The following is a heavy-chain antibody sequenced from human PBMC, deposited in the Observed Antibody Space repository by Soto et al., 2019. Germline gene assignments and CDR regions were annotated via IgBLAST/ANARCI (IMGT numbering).Heavy chain of an antibody. J-gene: IGHJ1*01. Sequence: SETLSLTCTVSGGSISAYYRTWIRQPPGRGLEWMGDIYYSATPTYNPPLKSRLTISLDTSKYQFSLKLSFVTAADTAVYYCARGRGGVQHWGQGTLVTVSS. CDR2: IYYSATP. D-gene: IGHD3-10*01. CDR3: ARGRGGVQH. CDR1: GGSISAYY. V-gene: IGHV4-59*12.